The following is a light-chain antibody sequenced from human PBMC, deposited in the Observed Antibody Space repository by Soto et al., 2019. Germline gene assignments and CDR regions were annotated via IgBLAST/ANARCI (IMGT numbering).Light chain of an antibody. J-gene: IGKJ2*01. Sequence: DIQMTQSPSTLSGSVGDRVTITCRASQTISSWLAWYQQKPGKAPKLLIYKASTLKSGVPSRFSGSGSGTEFTLTISSLQPDDFATYYCQQSYSIPYTFGQGTKVDIK. CDR3: QQSYSIPYT. CDR2: KAS. V-gene: IGKV1-5*03. CDR1: QTISSW.